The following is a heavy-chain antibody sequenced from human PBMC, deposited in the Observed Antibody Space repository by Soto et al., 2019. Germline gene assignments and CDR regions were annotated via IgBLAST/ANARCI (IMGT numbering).Heavy chain of an antibody. Sequence: ASVKVSCKASGYTFTSYYINWVRQATGQGLEWMGWMNPNSGNTGYAQKFQGRVTMTRNTSISTAYMELSSLRSEDTAVYYCARGKVDPGYYDSSGYFDYWGQGTLVTVSS. J-gene: IGHJ4*02. CDR3: ARGKVDPGYYDSSGYFDY. V-gene: IGHV1-8*01. CDR2: MNPNSGNT. CDR1: GYTFTSYY. D-gene: IGHD3-22*01.